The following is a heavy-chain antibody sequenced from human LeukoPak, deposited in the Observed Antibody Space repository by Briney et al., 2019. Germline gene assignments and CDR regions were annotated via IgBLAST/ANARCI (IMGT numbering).Heavy chain of an antibody. CDR2: IYGAGAGIT. V-gene: IGHV3-53*01. CDR1: GFTVNNNY. CDR3: ARELGD. J-gene: IGHJ4*02. Sequence: GGSLRLSCATSGFTVNNNYMSWVRQAPGKVLEWVSVIYGAGAGITYYIDSVKGRFTISRDNSRNTVYLQMNSLRAEDTAVYYCARELGDWGQGTLVTVSS.